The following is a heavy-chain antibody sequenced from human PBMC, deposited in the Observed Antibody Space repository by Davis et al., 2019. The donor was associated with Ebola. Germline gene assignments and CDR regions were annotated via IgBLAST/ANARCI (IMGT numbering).Heavy chain of an antibody. Sequence: HSQTPSLTCAIPGNSLSRKGTAWNWIRQSPSRGLEWLGRPYYTSKVYSAYAVSMKSRITVNPATSKNQFSLHLNSVTPQNTAVYYCARGWLRTGFDSLGQGTLVTVYS. CDR1: GNSLSRKGTA. CDR3: ARGWLRTGFDS. J-gene: IGHJ4*02. V-gene: IGHV6-1*01. CDR2: PYYTSKVYS. D-gene: IGHD3/OR15-3a*01.